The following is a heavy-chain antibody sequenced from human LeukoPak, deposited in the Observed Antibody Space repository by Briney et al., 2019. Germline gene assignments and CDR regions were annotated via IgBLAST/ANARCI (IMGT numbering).Heavy chain of an antibody. D-gene: IGHD5-12*01. J-gene: IGHJ3*02. CDR3: ARGLGYSGYGPGAFDI. CDR2: ITTTFYT. Sequence: GGSLRLSCAASGFTFSSYSFNWVRQVPGKGLEWVSSITTTFYTYYTDAVKGRFTISRDNAKNSLYLQMISLRAKDTAVYYCARGLGYSGYGPGAFDIWGQGTMVTVSS. CDR1: GFTFSSYS. V-gene: IGHV3-21*01.